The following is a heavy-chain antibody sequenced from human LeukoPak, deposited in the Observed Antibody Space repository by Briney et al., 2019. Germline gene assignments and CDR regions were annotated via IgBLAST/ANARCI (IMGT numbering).Heavy chain of an antibody. CDR1: GGSISSSSYY. J-gene: IGHJ4*02. D-gene: IGHD6-13*01. CDR2: IYYSGST. V-gene: IGHV4-39*01. CDR3: VAGSSWFH. Sequence: SSETLSLTCTVSGGSISSSSYYWGWIRQPRGKGLEWIGSIYYSGSTYYNPSLKSRVTISVDTSKNQFSLKLSSVTAADTAVYYCVAGSSWFHWGQGTLVTVSS.